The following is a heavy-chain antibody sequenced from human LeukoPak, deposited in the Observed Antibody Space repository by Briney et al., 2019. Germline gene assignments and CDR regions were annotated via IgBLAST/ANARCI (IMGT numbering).Heavy chain of an antibody. CDR2: INSDGSST. CDR1: GFTFSSYW. V-gene: IGHV3-74*01. Sequence: GGSLRLSCAASGFTFSSYWMHWVRQAPGKGLVWVSRINSDGSSTSYADSVKGRFTISRDNAKNTLYLQMNSLRAEDTAVYYCASRQMAAAGFDSWGQGTLVTVSS. CDR3: ASRQMAAAGFDS. D-gene: IGHD6-13*01. J-gene: IGHJ5*01.